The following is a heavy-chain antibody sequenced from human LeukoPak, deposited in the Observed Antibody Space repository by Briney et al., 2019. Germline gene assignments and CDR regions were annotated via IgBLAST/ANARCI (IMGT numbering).Heavy chain of an antibody. V-gene: IGHV3-7*03. CDR1: GLTFSIYW. J-gene: IGHJ4*02. Sequence: GGSLRLSCAASGLTFSIYWMTWVRQAPGKGLEWVANIRQDGSEKYYVDSVKGRFTISRDNSKNTLYLQMNSLRAEDTAVYYCAKDRVSGSQDYWGQGTLVTVSS. CDR3: AKDRVSGSQDY. CDR2: IRQDGSEK. D-gene: IGHD2-15*01.